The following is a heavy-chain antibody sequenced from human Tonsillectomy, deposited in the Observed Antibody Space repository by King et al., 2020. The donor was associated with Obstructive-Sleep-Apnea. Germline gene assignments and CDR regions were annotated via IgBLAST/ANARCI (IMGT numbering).Heavy chain of an antibody. V-gene: IGHV4-39*07. D-gene: IGHD1-26*01. Sequence: LQLQESGPGLVKPSETLSLTCTVSGGSISSSSYYWGWIRQPPGKGLEWIGSINYSGSTYYNPSLRSRVTISVDTSKNRLSLRLTSVTAADTAVYYCARWDIEYSYQYGMDVWGQGTTVTVSS. J-gene: IGHJ6*02. CDR1: GGSISSSSYY. CDR2: INYSGST. CDR3: ARWDIEYSYQYGMDV.